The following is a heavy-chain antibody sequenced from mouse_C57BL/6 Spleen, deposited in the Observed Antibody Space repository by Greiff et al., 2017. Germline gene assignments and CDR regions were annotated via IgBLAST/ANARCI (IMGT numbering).Heavy chain of an antibody. V-gene: IGHV5-17*01. CDR1: GFTFSDYG. Sequence: EVKLVESGGGLVKPGGSLKLSCAASGFTFSDYGMHWVRQAPEKGLEWVAYISSGSSTIYYADTVKGRFTISRDNAKNTLFLQMTSLRSEDTAMYYCAREGVKLTGTAFDYWGQGTTLTVSS. D-gene: IGHD4-1*01. J-gene: IGHJ2*01. CDR3: AREGVKLTGTAFDY. CDR2: ISSGSSTI.